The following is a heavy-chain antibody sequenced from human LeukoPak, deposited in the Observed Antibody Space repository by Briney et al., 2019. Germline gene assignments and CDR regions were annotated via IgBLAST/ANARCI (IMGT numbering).Heavy chain of an antibody. D-gene: IGHD3-10*01. V-gene: IGHV3-48*01. CDR3: GSTGDYYGSGSYYKDYYYGMDV. CDR2: ISSSSSTI. CDR1: GFTFSSYA. J-gene: IGHJ6*02. Sequence: PGGSLRLSCAASGFTFSSYAMSWVRQAPGKGLEWVSYISSSSSTIYYADSVKGRFTISRDNAKNSLYLQMNSLRAEDTAVYYCGSTGDYYGSGSYYKDYYYGMDVWGQGTTVTVSS.